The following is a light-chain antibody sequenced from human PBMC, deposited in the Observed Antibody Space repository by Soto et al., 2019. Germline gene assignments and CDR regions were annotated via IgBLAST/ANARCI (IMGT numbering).Light chain of an antibody. J-gene: IGLJ2*01. Sequence: QSVLTQPPSVPAAPGQRVTISCTGSSSNIGAGYDVHWYQHLPGTAPKLLIYANRGRPSGVPDRFSGSKSGTSASLGITGVQDEDEADYYCQSYDSSLRGSLFGGGTKVTVL. V-gene: IGLV1-40*01. CDR2: ANR. CDR1: SSNIGAGYD. CDR3: QSYDSSLRGSL.